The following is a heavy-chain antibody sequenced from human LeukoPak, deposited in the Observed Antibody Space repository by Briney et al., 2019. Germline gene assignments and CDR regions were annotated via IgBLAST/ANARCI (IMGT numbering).Heavy chain of an antibody. Sequence: SGGSLRLSCVASGFTFSSYEMNWVRQAPGKGLEWVACITSSGDTIFNADSVRGRFTISRDNAKNSLYLQMNSLRAEDTAVYYCARSGTTSLFDYWGQGTLVTVSS. CDR3: ARSGTTSLFDY. CDR2: ITSSGDTI. D-gene: IGHD1-14*01. V-gene: IGHV3-48*03. J-gene: IGHJ4*02. CDR1: GFTFSSYE.